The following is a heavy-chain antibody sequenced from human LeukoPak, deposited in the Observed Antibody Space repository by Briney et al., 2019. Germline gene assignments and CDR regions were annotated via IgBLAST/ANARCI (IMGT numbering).Heavy chain of an antibody. J-gene: IGHJ4*02. D-gene: IGHD2-21*01. CDR1: GGSFSGYY. CDR3: ARDLAGHFGGFYFEY. CDR2: INHSGSI. V-gene: IGHV4-34*01. Sequence: SETLSLTCTVYGGSFSGYYWSSIRQPPGRGLEWIGEINHSGSINYNPSLKSRVTISVDTSKNQFSLKLSSVTAADTTVYYCARDLAGHFGGFYFEYWGRGALVTISS.